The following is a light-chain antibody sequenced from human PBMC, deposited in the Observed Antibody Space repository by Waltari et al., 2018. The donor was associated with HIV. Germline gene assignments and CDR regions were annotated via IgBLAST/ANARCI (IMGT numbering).Light chain of an antibody. V-gene: IGLV2-11*01. Sequence: QPALTQPRSVSGSPGRSVTIPCTGTSSAVGGHTYVSWFQQHPGKGPKLLLYDVNKRSPGVPVRFSGSKSGNTASLTISGLQTEDEADYFCCSYTGSSSYNYVFGTGTKVTVL. CDR3: CSYTGSSSYNYV. CDR2: DVN. J-gene: IGLJ1*01. CDR1: SSAVGGHTY.